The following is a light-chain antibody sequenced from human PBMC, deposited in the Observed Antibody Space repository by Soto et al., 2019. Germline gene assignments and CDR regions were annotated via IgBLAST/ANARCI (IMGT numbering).Light chain of an antibody. CDR1: SSDVGGYNY. CDR3: CSYAGSYTYV. V-gene: IGLV2-11*01. CDR2: DVS. Sequence: QSVLTQPRSVSGSPGQSVTISCTGTSSDVGGYNYVSCYQQHPGKAPKLMIYDVSNRPSGVPDRFSGSKSGNTASLTISGLQAEDEADYYCCSYAGSYTYVFGTGTKVTVL. J-gene: IGLJ1*01.